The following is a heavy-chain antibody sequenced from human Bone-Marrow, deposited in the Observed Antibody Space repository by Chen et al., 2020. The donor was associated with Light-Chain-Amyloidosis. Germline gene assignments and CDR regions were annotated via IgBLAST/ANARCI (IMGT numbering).Heavy chain of an antibody. V-gene: IGHV5-51*01. Sequence: EVQLEQSGPEVKKPGESLKISCKGSGYTFPNYWIGWVRQMPGKGLEWMGVIYPDDSDARYSPSLERHVTISADKSSTTAYLQWRRLKASDTAMYYCARRRDGYNVDYWGQGTLVTVSS. CDR3: ARRRDGYNVDY. J-gene: IGHJ4*02. D-gene: IGHD5-12*01. CDR1: GYTFPNYW. CDR2: IYPDDSDA.